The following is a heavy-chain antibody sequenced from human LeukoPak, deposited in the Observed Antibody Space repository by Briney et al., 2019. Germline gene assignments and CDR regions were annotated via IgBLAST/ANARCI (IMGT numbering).Heavy chain of an antibody. D-gene: IGHD6-13*01. CDR3: ALLSSWLDY. V-gene: IGHV3-23*01. J-gene: IGHJ4*02. Sequence: GGSLRLACAASGFRFSSYAMSWVRQAPGKGLEWVSAISGSGGSTYYADSVKGRFTISRDNSKNTLYLQMNSLRAEDTAVYYCALLSSWLDYWGQGTLVTVSS. CDR1: GFRFSSYA. CDR2: ISGSGGST.